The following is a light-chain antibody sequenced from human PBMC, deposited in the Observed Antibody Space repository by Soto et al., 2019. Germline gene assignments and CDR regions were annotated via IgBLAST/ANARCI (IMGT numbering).Light chain of an antibody. V-gene: IGLV1-51*01. CDR2: DNN. CDR3: GTWDDSLSAWV. CDR1: SSNIGKNH. Sequence: QSVLTQPPSVSAAPGQKVTISCSGSSSNIGKNHVSWYQQLPRTAPKLLIYDNNKRPSGIPDRFSGSKSGTSATLGITGLQAGDEADFYCGTWDDSLSAWVFAGGTKLT. J-gene: IGLJ3*02.